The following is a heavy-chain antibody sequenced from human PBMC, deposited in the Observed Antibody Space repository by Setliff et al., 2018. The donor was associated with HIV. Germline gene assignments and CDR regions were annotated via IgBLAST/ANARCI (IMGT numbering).Heavy chain of an antibody. D-gene: IGHD3-3*01. CDR1: GFTFSSYG. V-gene: IGHV3-7*01. CDR3: ARDLDTGRFLEWLLYGAFDI. Sequence: GGSLRLSCAASGFTFSSYGMHWVRQAPGKGLEWVANIKQDGSEEYYVDSVKGRFTISRDNAKNSLYLQMNSLRAEDTAVYYCARDLDTGRFLEWLLYGAFDIWGQGTMVTVSS. CDR2: IKQDGSEE. J-gene: IGHJ3*02.